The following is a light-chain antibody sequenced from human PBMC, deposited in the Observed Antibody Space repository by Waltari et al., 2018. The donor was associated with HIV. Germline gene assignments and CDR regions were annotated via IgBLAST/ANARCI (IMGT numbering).Light chain of an antibody. CDR1: QSVSSY. J-gene: IGKJ4*01. V-gene: IGKV3-11*01. CDR2: DAS. Sequence: EIVLTQSPGTLSLSPGEGATLSCRASQSVSSYVAWYQHKPGQAPRLLIYDASKRATGIPARFSVSGSGTYFTLTISSLEPEDFAVYYCQQRNNWPPSVTFGGGTKVEI. CDR3: QQRNNWPPSVT.